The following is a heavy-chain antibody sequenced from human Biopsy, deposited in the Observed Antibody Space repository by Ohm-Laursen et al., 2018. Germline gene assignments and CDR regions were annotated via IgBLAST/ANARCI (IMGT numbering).Heavy chain of an antibody. V-gene: IGHV1-18*01. CDR1: GYTFVNYG. J-gene: IGHJ4*02. D-gene: IGHD4/OR15-4a*01. Sequence: GFSVKVSCKASGYTFVNYGISWVRQAPGQGLERMGWICFYNGNTGYPHKFQGRDTLTTDTSTSTAYMELRSLTSDDTAIYYCARDVVRRGASFFDFWGQGTSVTVSS. CDR3: ARDVVRRGASFFDF. CDR2: ICFYNGNT.